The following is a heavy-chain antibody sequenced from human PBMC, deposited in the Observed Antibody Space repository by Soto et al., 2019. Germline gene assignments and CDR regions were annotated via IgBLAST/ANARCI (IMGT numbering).Heavy chain of an antibody. CDR3: ARVSIVVVPAAIDY. D-gene: IGHD2-2*01. V-gene: IGHV4-34*01. CDR2: INHSGST. Sequence: SETLSLTCAVYGGSFSGYYWSWIRQPPGKGLEWIGEINHSGSTNYNPSLKSRVTISVDASKNQFSLKLSSVTAADTAVYYCARVSIVVVPAAIDYWGQGTLVTVSS. CDR1: GGSFSGYY. J-gene: IGHJ4*02.